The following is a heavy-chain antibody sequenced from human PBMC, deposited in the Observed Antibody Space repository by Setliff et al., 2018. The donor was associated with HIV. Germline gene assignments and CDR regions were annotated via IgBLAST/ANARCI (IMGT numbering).Heavy chain of an antibody. CDR2: ITNTGSST. CDR3: AKTPSSGWYSLHLDY. D-gene: IGHD6-19*01. J-gene: IGHJ4*02. Sequence: GGSLRLSCAASRFIFSSYSMNWFRLAPGKGLEWISHITNTGSSTNYADSVKGRFTISRDNSKNTLYLQMNSLRAEDTAVYYCAKTPSSGWYSLHLDYWGQGTLVTVSS. V-gene: IGHV3-48*01. CDR1: RFIFSSYS.